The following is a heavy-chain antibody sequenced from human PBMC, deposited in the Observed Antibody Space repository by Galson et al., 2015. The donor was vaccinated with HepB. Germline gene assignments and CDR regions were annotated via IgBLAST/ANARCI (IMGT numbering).Heavy chain of an antibody. V-gene: IGHV3-30*04. J-gene: IGHJ4*02. CDR1: GFSFDSYA. D-gene: IGHD3-22*01. CDR2: MSYDGRNT. Sequence: SLRLSCAASGFSFDSYAMHWVRQAPGKGLEWLSLMSYDGRNTYYADSVQGRFTISRDNSKNTLYLQMNSLKTEDTAVYYCTTDPGSGYPFDYWGQGTLVTVSS. CDR3: TTDPGSGYPFDY.